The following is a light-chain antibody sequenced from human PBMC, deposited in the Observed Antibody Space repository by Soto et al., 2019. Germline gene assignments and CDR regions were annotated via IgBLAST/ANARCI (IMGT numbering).Light chain of an antibody. CDR1: SSNIGNNY. CDR2: DNN. V-gene: IGLV1-51*01. CDR3: GTWDSSLSAGV. Sequence: QSVLTQPPSVSAAPGQKVTISCSGSSSNIGNNYVSWYQQLPGTAPKLLIYDNNKRPSGIPDRFSSSKYGTSATLGITGLQTGDETDYYCGTWDSSLSAGVFGGGTKVTVL. J-gene: IGLJ2*01.